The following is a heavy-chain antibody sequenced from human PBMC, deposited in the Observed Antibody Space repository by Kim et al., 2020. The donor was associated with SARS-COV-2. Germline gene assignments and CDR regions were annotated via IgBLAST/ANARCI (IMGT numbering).Heavy chain of an antibody. D-gene: IGHD6-19*01. CDR3: VKERTSGWYDFDY. CDR1: VFTFSSYA. CDR2: ISTNGGST. J-gene: IGHJ4*02. V-gene: IGHV3-64D*06. Sequence: GGSLRLSCSASVFTFSSYAMHWVRQAPGKGLEYVSGISTNGGSTYYADSVKDRFIISRDNSRNMLNLQMSSLRSEDTAVYYCVKERTSGWYDFDYWGQGTLFTVSS.